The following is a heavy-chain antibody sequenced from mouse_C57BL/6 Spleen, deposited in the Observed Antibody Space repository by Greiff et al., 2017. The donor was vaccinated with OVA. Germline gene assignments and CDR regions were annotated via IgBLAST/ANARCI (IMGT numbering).Heavy chain of an antibody. Sequence: VQLQQSGPELVKPGASVKLSCKASGYTFTSYDINWVKQRPGQGLEWIGWIYPRDGSTKYNEKFKGKATLTVDTSSSTAYMELHSLTSEDSAVYFCARCRSPAWFAYWGQGTLVTVSA. CDR2: IYPRDGST. CDR1: GYTFTSYD. V-gene: IGHV1-85*01. CDR3: ARCRSPAWFAY. J-gene: IGHJ3*01.